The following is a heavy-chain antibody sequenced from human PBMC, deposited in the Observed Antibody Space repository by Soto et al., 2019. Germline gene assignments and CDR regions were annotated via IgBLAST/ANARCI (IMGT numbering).Heavy chain of an antibody. Sequence: ASQTLSLTWSVSGAYISRGGDYWSWIRQHPGKGLEWIGHMYYTGSTYYNPSLKSRVTLSLDTSKTQFALKLSSVTAADTAVFYCARGARDISGPHFWGQGPLVTAS. CDR3: ARGARDISGPHF. CDR1: GAYISRGGDY. CDR2: MYYTGST. J-gene: IGHJ4*02. V-gene: IGHV4-31*02. D-gene: IGHD3-22*01.